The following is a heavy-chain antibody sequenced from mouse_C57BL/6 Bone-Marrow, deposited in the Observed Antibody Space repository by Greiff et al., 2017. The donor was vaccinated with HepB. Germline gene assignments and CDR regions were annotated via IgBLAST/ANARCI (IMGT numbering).Heavy chain of an antibody. CDR2: IYPGDGDT. J-gene: IGHJ3*01. V-gene: IGHV1-80*01. Sequence: QVQLQQSGAELVKPGPSVKLSCKASGYAFSSYWINWVKQRPGQGLEWIGQIYPGDGDTNYNGKFKSKATLTADKSSSTTYMQLSSLTSKDSAVYFCARGAYWGQGTLVTVSA. CDR3: ARGAY. CDR1: GYAFSSYW.